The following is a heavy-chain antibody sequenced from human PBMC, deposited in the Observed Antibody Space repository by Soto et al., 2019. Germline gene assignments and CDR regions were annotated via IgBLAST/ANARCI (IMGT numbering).Heavy chain of an antibody. CDR3: VRPSGYGHGWGDLGYDPFDI. Sequence: ASVKVSCKASGYTFSSFGISWLRQAPGQGPEWVGWINPYNGHTDSAQSLQGRVTVSTDTSTSTAYMELRSLRADDTAVYYCVRPSGYGHGWGDLGYDPFDIWGQGTMVTVSS. D-gene: IGHD5-18*01. CDR1: GYTFSSFG. CDR2: INPYNGHT. J-gene: IGHJ3*02. V-gene: IGHV1-18*01.